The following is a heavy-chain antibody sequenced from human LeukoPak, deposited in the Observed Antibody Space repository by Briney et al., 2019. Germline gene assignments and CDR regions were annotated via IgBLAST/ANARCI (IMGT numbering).Heavy chain of an antibody. CDR2: INPSGGST. V-gene: IGHV1-46*01. D-gene: IGHD5-24*01. Sequence: GASVKVSCKASGYTFTSYYMHWVRQAPGQGLEWMGIINPSGGSTSYAQKFQGRVTMTRDTSTSTVYMELSSLRSEDTAVYYCAAERWLQFGTGGAFDIWGQGTMVTVSS. CDR3: AAERWLQFGTGGAFDI. J-gene: IGHJ3*02. CDR1: GYTFTSYY.